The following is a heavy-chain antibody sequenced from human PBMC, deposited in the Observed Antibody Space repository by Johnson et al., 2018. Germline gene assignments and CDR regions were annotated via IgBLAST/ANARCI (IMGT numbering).Heavy chain of an antibody. D-gene: IGHD5-12*01. V-gene: IGHV3-23*04. CDR2: ISDSGSST. J-gene: IGHJ6*02. Sequence: EVQLVESGGGLVQPGGSLRLPCATSGFNFSNNAMSWVRQAPGKGLEWVPGISDSGSSTYYADSGKGRFTISGDNYKTTLYEQMNSMRAAGAAVYYLAKHLYSHSYYGMDVWGQGTTVTVSS. CDR1: GFNFSNNA. CDR3: AKHLYSHSYYGMDV.